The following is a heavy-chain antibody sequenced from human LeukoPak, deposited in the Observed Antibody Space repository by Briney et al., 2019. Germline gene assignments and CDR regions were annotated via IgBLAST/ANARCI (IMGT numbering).Heavy chain of an antibody. J-gene: IGHJ4*02. CDR3: ASQLGSATRWNY. CDR1: GFSFSSNW. Sequence: PGGSLRLSCATSGFSFSSNWMSWVRQPPGQGMEWVASMNQDGGWIHYIASVKGRFTISRDNAKNSLFLQMNSLRAEDTGVYYCASQLGSATRWNYWGQGILVTVSS. CDR2: MNQDGGWI. V-gene: IGHV3-7*01. D-gene: IGHD3-10*01.